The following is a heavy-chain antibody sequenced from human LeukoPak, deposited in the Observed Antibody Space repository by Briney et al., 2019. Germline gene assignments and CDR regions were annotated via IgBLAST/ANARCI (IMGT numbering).Heavy chain of an antibody. CDR1: GFTFSSYG. V-gene: IGHV3-33*01. CDR3: ARGGTGSIENYYYYYGMDV. CDR2: IWYDGSNK. Sequence: GGSLRLSCAASGFTFSSYGMHWVRQAPGKGLEWVAVIWYDGSNKYYADSVKGRFTISRDNSKNTLYLQMNSLRAEDTAVYYCARGGTGSIENYYYYYGMDVWGQGTTVTVSS. D-gene: IGHD1-1*01. J-gene: IGHJ6*02.